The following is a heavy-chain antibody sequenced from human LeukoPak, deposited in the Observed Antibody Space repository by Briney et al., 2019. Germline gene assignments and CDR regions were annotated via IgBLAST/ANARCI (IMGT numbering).Heavy chain of an antibody. V-gene: IGHV3-21*01. CDR3: MGDYCTSTSCSTTF. D-gene: IGHD2-2*02. CDR1: GFTFDDHT. CDR2: ISRTSSNI. Sequence: GGSLRLSCAASGFTFDDHTMNWVRQAPGKGLEWVSAISRTSSNICYADSVKGRFTISRDNAKRSLYLQMNSPRAEDTAVYYCMGDYCTSTSCSTTFWGQGTLVTVSS. J-gene: IGHJ4*02.